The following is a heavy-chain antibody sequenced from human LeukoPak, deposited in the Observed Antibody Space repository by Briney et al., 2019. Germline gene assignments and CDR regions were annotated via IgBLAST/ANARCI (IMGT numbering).Heavy chain of an antibody. CDR2: INPSGGST. D-gene: IGHD4-17*01. CDR1: GYTFTSYY. CDR3: ARDPGTYGDYHLFDY. Sequence: ASVKVSCKASGYTFTSYYMHWVRQAPGQGLEWMGIINPSGGSTSYAQKFQGRVTMTRDTSTSTVYMELSSLRSEDTAVYYCARDPGTYGDYHLFDYWGQGTLVTVSS. J-gene: IGHJ4*02. V-gene: IGHV1-46*01.